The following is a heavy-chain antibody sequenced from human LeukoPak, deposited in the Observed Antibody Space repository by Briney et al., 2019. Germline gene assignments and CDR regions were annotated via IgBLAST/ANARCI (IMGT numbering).Heavy chain of an antibody. CDR3: AKETVVVVAATPDAFDI. V-gene: IGHV3-23*01. CDR1: GFTFSSYA. Sequence: GGSLRLSCAASGFTFSSYAMSWVRQAPGKGLECFSGISGSGGSTHYADSVKDRFTISRDNSKNTLYLQMNSLRAEDTAVYYCAKETVVVVAATPDAFDIWGQGTMVTVSS. J-gene: IGHJ3*02. D-gene: IGHD2-15*01. CDR2: ISGSGGST.